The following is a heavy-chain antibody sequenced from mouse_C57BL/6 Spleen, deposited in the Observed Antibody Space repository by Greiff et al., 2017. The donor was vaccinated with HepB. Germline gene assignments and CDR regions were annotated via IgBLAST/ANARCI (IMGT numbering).Heavy chain of an antibody. Sequence: VKLMESGAELVRPGASVTLSCKASGYTFTDYEMHWVKQTPVHGLEWIGAIDPETGGTAYNQKFKGKAILTADKSSSTAYMELRSLTSEDSAVYYCTRGGGSSYASFDYWGQGTTLTVSS. CDR1: GYTFTDYE. CDR2: IDPETGGT. V-gene: IGHV1-15*01. D-gene: IGHD1-1*01. CDR3: TRGGGSSYASFDY. J-gene: IGHJ2*01.